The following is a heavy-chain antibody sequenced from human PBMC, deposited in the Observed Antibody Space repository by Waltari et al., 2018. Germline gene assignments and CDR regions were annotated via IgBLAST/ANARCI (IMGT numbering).Heavy chain of an antibody. J-gene: IGHJ4*02. CDR1: GGSISSGSYY. Sequence: QVQLQESGPGLVKPSQTLSLTCTVSGGSISSGSYYWSWIRQPAGKGLGWIGRIYTSGSTNYTPSLKSRVTISVDTSKNQFSLKRSSVTAADTAVYYCARETNTAMGSRDDYWGQGTLVTVSS. D-gene: IGHD5-18*01. CDR2: IYTSGST. CDR3: ARETNTAMGSRDDY. V-gene: IGHV4-61*02.